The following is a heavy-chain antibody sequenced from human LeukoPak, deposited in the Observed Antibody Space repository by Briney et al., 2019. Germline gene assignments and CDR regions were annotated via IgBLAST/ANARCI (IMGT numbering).Heavy chain of an antibody. CDR3: ASIEWFGKLSPS. V-gene: IGHV4-39*01. CDR2: IYYSGST. Sequence: HPSETLSLTCTVSGDSISTSNSYWGWIRQPPGKGLEWIGRIYYSGSTYDNPSLKSRVTISIDTSKNQFSLKLISVTAADTAVYYCASIEWFGKLSPSWGQGTMVTVSS. D-gene: IGHD3-10*01. J-gene: IGHJ3*01. CDR1: GDSISTSNSY.